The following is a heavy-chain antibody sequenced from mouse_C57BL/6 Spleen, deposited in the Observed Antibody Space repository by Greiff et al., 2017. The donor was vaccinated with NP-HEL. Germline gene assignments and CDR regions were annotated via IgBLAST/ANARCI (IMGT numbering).Heavy chain of an antibody. Sequence: EVQRVESGGGLVKPGGSLKLSCAASGFTFSSYAMSWVRQTPEKRLEWVATISDGGSYTYYPDNVKGRFTISRDNAKNNLYLQMSHLKSEDTAMYYCAREQVYAMDYWGQGTSVTVSS. CDR3: AREQVYAMDY. V-gene: IGHV5-4*01. J-gene: IGHJ4*01. CDR1: GFTFSSYA. CDR2: ISDGGSYT.